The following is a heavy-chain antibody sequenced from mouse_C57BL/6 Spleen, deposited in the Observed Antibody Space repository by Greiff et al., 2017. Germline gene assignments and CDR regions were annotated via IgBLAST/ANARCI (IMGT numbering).Heavy chain of an antibody. D-gene: IGHD2-2*01. V-gene: IGHV3-6*01. CDR3: ARERGIYYGYDEGYYFDY. Sequence: EVKLVESGPGLVKPSQSLSLTCSVTGYSITSGYYWNWIRQFPGNKLEWMGYISYDGSNNYNPSLKNRISITRDTSKNQFFLKLNSVTTEDTATYYCARERGIYYGYDEGYYFDYWGQGTTLTVSS. J-gene: IGHJ2*01. CDR2: ISYDGSN. CDR1: GYSITSGYY.